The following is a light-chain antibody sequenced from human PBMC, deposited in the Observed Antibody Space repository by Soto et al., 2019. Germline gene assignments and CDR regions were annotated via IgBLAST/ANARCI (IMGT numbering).Light chain of an antibody. CDR2: DVS. Sequence: EIVLTQSPAPLSLSPGEGATLSCRSRQSITNYLAWYQQKPGQAPRLLIYDVSNRATGIPARFSGSGAGTDFILTIGSLEPEDFAVYYCQQRSNWPQITLGQGTRLEIK. CDR3: QQRSNWPQIT. CDR1: QSITNY. J-gene: IGKJ5*01. V-gene: IGKV3-11*01.